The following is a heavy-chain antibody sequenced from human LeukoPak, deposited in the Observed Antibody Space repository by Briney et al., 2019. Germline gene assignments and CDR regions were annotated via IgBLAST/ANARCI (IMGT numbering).Heavy chain of an antibody. CDR3: ARRGRLWFGELFSRTNWFDP. CDR2: IYYSGST. D-gene: IGHD3-10*01. CDR1: GGSISSYY. J-gene: IGHJ5*02. V-gene: IGHV4-59*01. Sequence: SETLSLTCSVSGGSISSYYWNWIRQSAGNGLEWIGYIYYSGSTNYNPSLKSRVTISVDTSKNQFSLKLSSVTAADTAVYYCARRGRLWFGELFSRTNWFDPWGQGTLVTVSS.